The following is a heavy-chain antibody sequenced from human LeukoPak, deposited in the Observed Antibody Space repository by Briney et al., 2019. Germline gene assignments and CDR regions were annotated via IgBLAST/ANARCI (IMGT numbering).Heavy chain of an antibody. CDR2: IYYSGST. J-gene: IGHJ4*02. D-gene: IGHD1-26*01. Sequence: SETLSLTCTVSGDSISSSSYYWSWIRQPPGKGLEWIGYIYYSGSTNYNPSLKSRVTISVDTSKNQFSLKLSSVTAADTAVYYCARADRGSYRYFDYWGQGTLVTVSS. V-gene: IGHV4-61*01. CDR1: GDSISSSSYY. CDR3: ARADRGSYRYFDY.